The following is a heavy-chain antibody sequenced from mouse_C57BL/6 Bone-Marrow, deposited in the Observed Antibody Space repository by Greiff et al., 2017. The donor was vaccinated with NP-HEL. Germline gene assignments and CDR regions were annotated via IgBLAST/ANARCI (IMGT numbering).Heavy chain of an antibody. V-gene: IGHV1-52*01. CDR1: GYTFTSYW. CDR2: IYTSDSET. Sequence: QVQLQQPGAELVRPGSSVKLSCKASGYTFTSYWMHWVKQRPIQGLEWIGNIYTSDSETHYNQKFKDKATLTVDKSSSTAYMQLISLISEDSAVYYCASTLVPYAMDYWGQGTSVTVSS. D-gene: IGHD2-2*01. CDR3: ASTLVPYAMDY. J-gene: IGHJ4*01.